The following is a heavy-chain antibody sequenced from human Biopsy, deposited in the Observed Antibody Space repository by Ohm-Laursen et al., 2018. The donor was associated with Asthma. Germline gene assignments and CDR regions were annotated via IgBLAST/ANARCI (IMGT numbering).Heavy chain of an antibody. Sequence: SLRLSCTASGFTFSNYGMHWVRQVAGKGLDWVAVVTYDGISQYYAESVKGRFTISRDDSKNTLYLQMNSLRPDDTAVYYCARDVMEWYLPAFDFWGQGTLVTVSS. CDR1: GFTFSNYG. J-gene: IGHJ4*02. CDR3: ARDVMEWYLPAFDF. V-gene: IGHV3-30*03. D-gene: IGHD3-3*01. CDR2: VTYDGISQ.